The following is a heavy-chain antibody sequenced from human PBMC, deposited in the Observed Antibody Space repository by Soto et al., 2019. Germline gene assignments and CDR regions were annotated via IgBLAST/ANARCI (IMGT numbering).Heavy chain of an antibody. CDR1: GFTFSSYA. J-gene: IGHJ4*02. V-gene: IGHV3-23*01. CDR3: AKRKYSSPTVYYFDY. Sequence: PGGSLRLSCAASGFTFSSYAMSWVRQAPGKGLEWVSAISGSGGSTYYADSVKGRFTISRDNSKNKLYLQMNSLRAEDTAVYYCAKRKYSSPTVYYFDYWGQGTLVTVSS. D-gene: IGHD6-6*01. CDR2: ISGSGGST.